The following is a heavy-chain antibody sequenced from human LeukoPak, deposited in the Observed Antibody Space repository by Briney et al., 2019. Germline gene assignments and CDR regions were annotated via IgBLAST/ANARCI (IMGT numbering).Heavy chain of an antibody. D-gene: IGHD3-22*01. Sequence: ASVKVSCKVSGYTLTELSMHWVRQAPGKGLEWMGGFDPEDGETIYAQKFQGRVTMTEDTSTDTAYMELSSLRSEDTAVYYCATVLQWLGFFDYWGQGTLVTVSS. J-gene: IGHJ4*02. CDR3: ATVLQWLGFFDY. CDR1: GYTLTELS. CDR2: FDPEDGET. V-gene: IGHV1-24*01.